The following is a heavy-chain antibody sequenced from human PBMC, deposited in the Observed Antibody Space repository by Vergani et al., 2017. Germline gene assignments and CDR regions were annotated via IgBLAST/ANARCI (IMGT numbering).Heavy chain of an antibody. J-gene: IGHJ6*02. V-gene: IGHV1-69*01. CDR1: GGTFSSYA. D-gene: IGHD3-3*01. Sequence: QVQLVQSGAEVKKPGSSVKVSCKASGGTFSSYAISWVRQAPGQGLEWMGGIIPIFGTANYAQKFPGRVTITADESTSTAYMELSSLRSEDTAVYYCARGGRDTICGVVIPLTYYYYGMDVWGQGTTVTVSS. CDR3: ARGGRDTICGVVIPLTYYYYGMDV. CDR2: IIPIFGTA.